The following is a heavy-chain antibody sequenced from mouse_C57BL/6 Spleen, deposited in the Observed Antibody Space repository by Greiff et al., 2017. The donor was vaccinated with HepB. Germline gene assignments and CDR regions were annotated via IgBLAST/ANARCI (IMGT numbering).Heavy chain of an antibody. CDR3: AREGITTARFDY. Sequence: VQLQQSGPELVKPGASVKISCKASGYTFTDYYMNWVKQSHGKSLEWIGDINPNNGGTSYNQKFKGKATLTVDKSSSTAYMELRSLTSEDSAVYYCAREGITTARFDYWGQGTTLTVSS. D-gene: IGHD1-2*01. J-gene: IGHJ2*01. CDR1: GYTFTDYY. V-gene: IGHV1-26*01. CDR2: INPNNGGT.